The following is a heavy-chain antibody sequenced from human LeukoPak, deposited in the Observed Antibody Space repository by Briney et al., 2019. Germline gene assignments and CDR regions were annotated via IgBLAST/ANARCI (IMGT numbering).Heavy chain of an antibody. CDR2: INPSGGST. V-gene: IGHV1-46*01. CDR3: ASYPSTVPGAFDI. Sequence: GASVKVSCKASGYTFTSYYMHWVRRAPGQGLEWMGIINPSGGSTSYAQKFQGRVTMTRDTPTSTVYMELSSLRSEDTAVYYCASYPSTVPGAFDIWGQGTMVTVSS. D-gene: IGHD4-11*01. CDR1: GYTFTSYY. J-gene: IGHJ3*02.